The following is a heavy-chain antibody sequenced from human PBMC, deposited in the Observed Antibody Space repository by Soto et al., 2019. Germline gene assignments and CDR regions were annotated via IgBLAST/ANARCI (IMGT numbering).Heavy chain of an antibody. J-gene: IGHJ4*02. V-gene: IGHV3-21*06. CDR3: ARESEDLTSNFDY. CDR2: ISSTTNYI. Sequence: GGSLRLSCAASGFTFTRYSMNWVRQAPGKGLEWVSSISSTTNYIYYGDSMKGRFTISRDNSKNSLYLEMNSLRAEDTAVYYCARESEDLTSNFDYWGQGTLVTVSS. CDR1: GFTFTRYS.